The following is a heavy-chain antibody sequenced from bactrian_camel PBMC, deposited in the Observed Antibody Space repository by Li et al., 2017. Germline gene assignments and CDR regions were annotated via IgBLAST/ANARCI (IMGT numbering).Heavy chain of an antibody. CDR3: AAEVPSHVRLELDS. CDR1: GYTIDHYC. J-gene: IGHJ4*01. D-gene: IGHD2*01. V-gene: IGHV3S40*01. CDR2: LYRGGSTP. Sequence: VQLVESGGASVQAGGSLRLTCVVSGYTIDHYCMGWFRQAPGKEREPVAALYRGGSTPYVADSVKGRFTISADNAKKTVYLQMNSLKPEDTAMYYCAAEVPSHVRLELDSVGPGDPGHRL.